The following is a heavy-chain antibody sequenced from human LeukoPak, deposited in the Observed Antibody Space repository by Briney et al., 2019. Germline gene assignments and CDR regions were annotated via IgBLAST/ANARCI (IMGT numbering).Heavy chain of an antibody. CDR3: ARGGGYYPSDY. Sequence: GGSLRLSCAASGFTFSSYSMNWVRQAPGKGLEWVSSISSSSSYIYYADSVKGRFTISRDTSKNTLYLQVNSLRAEDTAVYYCARGGGYYPSDYWGQGTLVTVSS. J-gene: IGHJ4*02. CDR1: GFTFSSYS. V-gene: IGHV3-21*04. CDR2: ISSSSSYI. D-gene: IGHD2-15*01.